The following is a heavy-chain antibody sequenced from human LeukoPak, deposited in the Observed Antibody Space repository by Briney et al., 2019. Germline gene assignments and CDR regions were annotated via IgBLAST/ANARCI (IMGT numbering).Heavy chain of an antibody. CDR3: ARDLGITMVRGVIDY. Sequence: GASVTVSCTASGYTFTSYAMNWVRQAPGQGIEWMGWINTNTGNPTYAQGLPGRFVFSLDTSVSTTYLQSSSLKAEDTAVYYCARDLGITMVRGVIDYWGQGTLVTVSS. J-gene: IGHJ4*02. V-gene: IGHV7-4-1*02. CDR1: GYTFTSYA. CDR2: INTNTGNP. D-gene: IGHD3-10*01.